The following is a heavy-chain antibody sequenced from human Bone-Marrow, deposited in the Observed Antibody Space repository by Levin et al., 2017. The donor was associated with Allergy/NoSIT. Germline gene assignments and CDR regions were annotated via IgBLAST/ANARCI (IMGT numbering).Heavy chain of an antibody. V-gene: IGHV3-72*01. Sequence: TGGSLRLSCGASGFTFRDHYMAWVRQAPGRGLEWVGHIRNKANLYTTEYAASVKGRFTMSRDDSKNSLYLQMNSLKIEDTAVYYCVRECLEEDYYDSSGFYPFDLWGQGALVTVSS. D-gene: IGHD3-22*01. CDR1: GFTFRDHY. CDR2: IRNKANLYTT. J-gene: IGHJ4*02. CDR3: VRECLEEDYYDSSGFYPFDL.